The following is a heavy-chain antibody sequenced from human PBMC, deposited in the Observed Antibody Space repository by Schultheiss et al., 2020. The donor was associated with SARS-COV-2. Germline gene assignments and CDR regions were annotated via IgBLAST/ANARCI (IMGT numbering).Heavy chain of an antibody. Sequence: GGSLRLSCAASGFTFSSYAMHWVRQAPGKGLEWVAVISYDGSNKYYADSVKGRFTISRDNAKNSLYLQMNSLRAEDTALYYCAKEVIAAAGGDYYYYGMDVWGQGTTVTVSS. J-gene: IGHJ6*02. D-gene: IGHD6-13*01. CDR3: AKEVIAAAGGDYYYYGMDV. V-gene: IGHV3-30-3*01. CDR1: GFTFSSYA. CDR2: ISYDGSNK.